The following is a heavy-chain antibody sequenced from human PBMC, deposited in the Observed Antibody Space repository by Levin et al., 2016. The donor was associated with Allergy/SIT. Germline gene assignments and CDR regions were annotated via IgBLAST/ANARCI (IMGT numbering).Heavy chain of an antibody. CDR2: IHHSWSA. V-gene: IGHV4-38-2*01. D-gene: IGHD4-17*01. J-gene: IGHJ5*02. CDR3: ARCERGDYGGISDWFDP. CDR1: GYSISSGFY. Sequence: SETLSLTCVVSGYSISSGFYWAWIRQPPGKGLEWIGSIHHSWSALYNPSLGDRVTISIDTSNNHFSLSLSSVTAADTAIYYCARCERGDYGGISDWFDPWGQGTLVTVSS.